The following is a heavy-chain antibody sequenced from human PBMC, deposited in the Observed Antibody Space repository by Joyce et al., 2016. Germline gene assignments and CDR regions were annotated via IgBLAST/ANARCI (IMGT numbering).Heavy chain of an antibody. CDR1: GYTFTDYY. CDR3: ARRSDIIVIPPAIPYFNY. D-gene: IGHD2-2*02. Sequence: QVQLVQSGAEVKKPGASVRVSCKASGYTFTDYYMHWVRQDPGQGLEWMGWINPNTGGTKYAQKLQGRVTMTRDTSISTAYIELSRLRSDDTAVYYCARRSDIIVIPPAIPYFNYWGQGTLVTVSS. CDR2: INPNTGGT. V-gene: IGHV1-2*02. J-gene: IGHJ4*02.